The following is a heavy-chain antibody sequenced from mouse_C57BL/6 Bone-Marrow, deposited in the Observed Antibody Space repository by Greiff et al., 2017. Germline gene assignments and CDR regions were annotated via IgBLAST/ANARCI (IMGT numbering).Heavy chain of an antibody. CDR3: ARGEGNDYDEAD. D-gene: IGHD2-4*01. J-gene: IGHJ3*01. Sequence: QVQLQQSGPELVKPGASVKISCKASGYAFSSSWMNWVKQRPGKGLEWIGRIYPGDGDTNYNGKFKGKATLTADKSSSTAYMQLSSLTSEDSAVYFCARGEGNDYDEADWGQGTLVTVSA. CDR2: IYPGDGDT. V-gene: IGHV1-82*01. CDR1: GYAFSSSW.